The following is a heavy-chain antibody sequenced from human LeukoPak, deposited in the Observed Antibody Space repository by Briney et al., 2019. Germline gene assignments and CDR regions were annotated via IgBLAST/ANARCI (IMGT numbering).Heavy chain of an antibody. D-gene: IGHD3-10*01. V-gene: IGHV3-30*18. CDR1: GFTFSSYG. CDR2: ISYDGSNK. CDR3: AKDVQRGAFDI. J-gene: IGHJ3*02. Sequence: GGSLRLSCAASGFTFSSYGMHWVRQAPGKGLEWVAVISYDGSNKYYADSVKGRFTISRDNSKNTLYLQMNSLRAEDTAVYYCAKDVQRGAFDIWGQGTMVTVSS.